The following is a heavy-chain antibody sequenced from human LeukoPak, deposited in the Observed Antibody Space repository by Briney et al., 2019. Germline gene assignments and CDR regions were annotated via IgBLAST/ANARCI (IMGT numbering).Heavy chain of an antibody. J-gene: IGHJ5*02. CDR1: GYSFTDYA. Sequence: ASVKVSCKASGYSFTDYAITWVRQAPGQGLEWMGWLSTYNGDTHHAHKVQGRVTMTRDTSTSTAYMELGTLRSEDTAVYYCARGNGLGNWFDPWGQGTLVTVSS. V-gene: IGHV1-18*01. CDR2: LSTYNGDT. CDR3: ARGNGLGNWFDP. D-gene: IGHD1-26*01.